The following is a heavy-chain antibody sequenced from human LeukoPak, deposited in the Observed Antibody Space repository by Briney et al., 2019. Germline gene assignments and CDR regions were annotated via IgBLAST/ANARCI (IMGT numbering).Heavy chain of an antibody. V-gene: IGHV1-2*02. D-gene: IGHD3-10*01. Sequence: ASVKVSCKASGYTFTGYYMHWVRQAPGQGLEWMGWINPNSGGTNYAQKFQGRVTMTRDTSISTAYMELSRLRSDDTAVYYCARDHFRSLWFGEPGAFDIWGQGTMVTVSS. CDR1: GYTFTGYY. CDR3: ARDHFRSLWFGEPGAFDI. J-gene: IGHJ3*02. CDR2: INPNSGGT.